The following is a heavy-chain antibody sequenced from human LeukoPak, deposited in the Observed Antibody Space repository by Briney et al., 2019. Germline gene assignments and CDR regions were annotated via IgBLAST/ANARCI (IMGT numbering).Heavy chain of an antibody. Sequence: PGGSLRLSCAASGFTFSNAWMSWVRQAPGKGLEWVGRIKSKTDGGTTDYAAPVKGRFTISRDDSKNTLYLQMNSLRAEDTAVYYCAKDRSYGSGSYQYYFDYWGQGTLVTVSS. CDR3: AKDRSYGSGSYQYYFDY. CDR2: IKSKTDGGTT. V-gene: IGHV3-15*01. D-gene: IGHD3-10*01. J-gene: IGHJ4*02. CDR1: GFTFSNAW.